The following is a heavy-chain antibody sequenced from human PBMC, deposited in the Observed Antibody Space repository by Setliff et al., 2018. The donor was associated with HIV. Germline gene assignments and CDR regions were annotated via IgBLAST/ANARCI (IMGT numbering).Heavy chain of an antibody. D-gene: IGHD3-3*01. V-gene: IGHV1-69*05. CDR3: ARGRSGHDDFWSAYGGEPPYYFDY. Sequence: SVKVSCKASGGTFSSYAITWVRQAPGQGVEWMGGIIPIFGKANYAQKFQGRVTITTDESASTAYMELSSLRSEDPAVYYCARGRSGHDDFWSAYGGEPPYYFDYWGQGTLVTVSS. CDR1: GGTFSSYA. CDR2: IIPIFGKA. J-gene: IGHJ4*02.